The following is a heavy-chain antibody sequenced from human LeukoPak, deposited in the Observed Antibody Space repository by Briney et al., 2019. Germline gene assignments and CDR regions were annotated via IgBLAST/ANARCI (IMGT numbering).Heavy chain of an antibody. CDR1: GFTFSDYY. CDR3: ARDRKYSYGQSPHY. CDR2: ISSSGSTI. D-gene: IGHD5-18*01. J-gene: IGHJ4*02. V-gene: IGHV3-11*01. Sequence: GGSLRLSCAASGFTFSDYYMSWIRQAPGKGLGWVSYISSSGSTIYYADSVKGRFTISRDNAKNSLYLQMNSLRAEDTAVYYCARDRKYSYGQSPHYWGQGTLVTVSS.